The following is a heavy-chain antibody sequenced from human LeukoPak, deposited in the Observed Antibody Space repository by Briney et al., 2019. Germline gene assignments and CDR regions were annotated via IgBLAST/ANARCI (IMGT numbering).Heavy chain of an antibody. CDR3: ARVDAAVPENNWFDP. J-gene: IGHJ5*02. D-gene: IGHD5-18*01. V-gene: IGHV1-18*01. Sequence: ASVKVSCKASGYXFTSYGISWVRQAPGQGLEWMGWISAYNGNTNYAQKLQGRVTMTTDTSTSTAYMELRSLRSDDTAVYYCARVDAAVPENNWFDPWGQGTLVTVSS. CDR1: GYXFTSYG. CDR2: ISAYNGNT.